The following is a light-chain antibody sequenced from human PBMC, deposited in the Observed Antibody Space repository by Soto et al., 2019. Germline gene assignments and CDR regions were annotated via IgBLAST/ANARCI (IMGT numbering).Light chain of an antibody. J-gene: IGLJ2*01. V-gene: IGLV1-40*01. CDR1: GSNIGAGYD. CDR3: LSYDNSLSGVL. Sequence: QAVVTQSPSVSGAPGQRVTISCTGSGSNIGAGYDVHWYHHLPGAAPRLLIYASMNRPSGVPDRFSGSKSGTSASLDITGLQAEDEGDYYCLSYDNSLSGVLFGGGTKVTVL. CDR2: ASM.